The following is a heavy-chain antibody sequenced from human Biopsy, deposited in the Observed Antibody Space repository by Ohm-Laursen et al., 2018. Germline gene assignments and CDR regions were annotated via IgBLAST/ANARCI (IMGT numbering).Heavy chain of an antibody. V-gene: IGHV3-11*01. D-gene: IGHD4-23*01. J-gene: IGHJ6*02. Sequence: SLRLSCAASGFPFSDYYMRWIRQAPGKELEWVSYISSGGTTIYCADSVKGRFTISRDNAKNSLHLQMNSLRADDTAVYYCARDTRWSPYHMDVWGQGTTVTVSS. CDR1: GFPFSDYY. CDR2: ISSGGTTI. CDR3: ARDTRWSPYHMDV.